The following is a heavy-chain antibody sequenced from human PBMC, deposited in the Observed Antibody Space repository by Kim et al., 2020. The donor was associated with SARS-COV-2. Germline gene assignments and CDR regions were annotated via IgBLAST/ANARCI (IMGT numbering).Heavy chain of an antibody. J-gene: IGHJ4*02. V-gene: IGHV3-30*07. CDR3: ARGARAGHSGGWYFDY. Sequence: SVKGRFTSSRDNSKTTLYLQMNSLRADDTAVYYCARGARAGHSGGWYFDYWGQGTLVTVSS. D-gene: IGHD6-19*01.